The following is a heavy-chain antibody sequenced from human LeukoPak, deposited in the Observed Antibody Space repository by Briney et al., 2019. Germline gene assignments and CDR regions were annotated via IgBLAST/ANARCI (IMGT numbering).Heavy chain of an antibody. D-gene: IGHD4-23*01. J-gene: IGHJ5*02. CDR2: INPSGGST. V-gene: IGHV1-46*01. CDR3: AREGRLRWFLYNWFDP. Sequence: GASVNVSCKASGYTFTSYYMHWVRQAPGQGLEWMGIINPSGGSTSYAQKFQGRVTMTRDTSTSTVYMELSSLRSEDTAVYYCAREGRLRWFLYNWFDPWGQGTLVTVSS. CDR1: GYTFTSYY.